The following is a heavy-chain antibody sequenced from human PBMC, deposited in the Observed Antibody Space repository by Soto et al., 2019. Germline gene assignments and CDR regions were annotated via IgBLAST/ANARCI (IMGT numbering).Heavy chain of an antibody. V-gene: IGHV3-30*18. CDR3: AKAEVTVVTPYYFDY. Sequence: QVQLEESGGGVVQPGRSLRLSCAASGFTFSSCGMHWVRQAPGKGLEWVAVISYDGSNKYYADSVKGRFTISRDNSKNTLYLQMNSLRAEDTAVYYCAKAEVTVVTPYYFDYWGQGTLVTVSS. D-gene: IGHD2-21*02. J-gene: IGHJ4*02. CDR2: ISYDGSNK. CDR1: GFTFSSCG.